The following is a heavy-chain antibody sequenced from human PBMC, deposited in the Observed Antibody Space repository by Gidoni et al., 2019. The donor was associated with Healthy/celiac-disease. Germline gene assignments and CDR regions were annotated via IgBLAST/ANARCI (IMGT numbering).Heavy chain of an antibody. Sequence: QVQLVQSGAEVKKPGASVKVSCKVSGSTLTELSMHWVRQAPGKGLEWMGGFDPEDGETIYAQKFQGRVTMTEDTSTDTAYMELSSLRSEDTAVYYCATSNPHCGGDCYLPPNDAFDIWGQGTMVTVSS. D-gene: IGHD2-21*02. J-gene: IGHJ3*02. CDR3: ATSNPHCGGDCYLPPNDAFDI. CDR1: GSTLTELS. CDR2: FDPEDGET. V-gene: IGHV1-24*01.